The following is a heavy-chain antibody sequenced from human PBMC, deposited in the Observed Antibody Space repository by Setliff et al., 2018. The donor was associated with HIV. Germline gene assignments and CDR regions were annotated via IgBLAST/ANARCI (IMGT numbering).Heavy chain of an antibody. J-gene: IGHJ3*02. CDR2: IYTSGTT. CDR1: GGSISSGGFY. V-gene: IGHV4-61*02. D-gene: IGHD2-2*01. CDR3: AGQDIGAVPALGAFDI. Sequence: SETLSLTCTVSGGSISSGGFYWYWIRQPAGKGLEWIGRIYTSGTTNYNPSLKSRVTISMDTSKSQFPLRLTSVSAADTAVYYCAGQDIGAVPALGAFDIWGQGTMVTVSS.